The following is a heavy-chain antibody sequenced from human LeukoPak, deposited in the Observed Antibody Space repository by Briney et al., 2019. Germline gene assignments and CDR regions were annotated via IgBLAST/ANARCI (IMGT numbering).Heavy chain of an antibody. Sequence: PSETLSLTCTVSGGSISSYYWSWIRQPPGKGLEWIGYIYYSGSTYYNPSLKSRVTISVDTSKNQFSLKLSSVTAADTAVYYCARDMGRRITIFGVVAGPDAFDIWGQGTMVTVSS. CDR3: ARDMGRRITIFGVVAGPDAFDI. V-gene: IGHV4-59*12. CDR1: GGSISSYY. J-gene: IGHJ3*02. CDR2: IYYSGST. D-gene: IGHD3-3*01.